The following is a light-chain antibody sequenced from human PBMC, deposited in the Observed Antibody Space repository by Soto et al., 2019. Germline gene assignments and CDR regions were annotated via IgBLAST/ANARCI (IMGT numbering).Light chain of an antibody. CDR3: KQYGTSDII. CDR2: DTS. CDR1: QRPSNSH. V-gene: IGKV3-20*01. Sequence: EIVLTQSPGTLSLSPGERATLSCRASQRPSNSHVAWYLLKPGQAPRLLIFDTSSRATGIPDRFSGSVSGTDFTLTISRLEPEDFAVSYCKQYGTSDIIFGQRTRLGIK. J-gene: IGKJ5*01.